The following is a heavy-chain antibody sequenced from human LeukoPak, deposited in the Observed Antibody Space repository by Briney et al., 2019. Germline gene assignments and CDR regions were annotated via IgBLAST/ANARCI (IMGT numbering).Heavy chain of an antibody. CDR3: AREEDYDDAPRY. CDR1: GYTFTGYY. Sequence: ASVKVSCKASGYTFTGYYMHWVRQAPGQGLEWMGWINPNSGGTNYAQKFQGRVTMTRDTSISTAYMELSRLRSDDTAVYYSAREEDYDDAPRYWGQGTLVTVSS. V-gene: IGHV1-2*02. CDR2: INPNSGGT. J-gene: IGHJ4*02. D-gene: IGHD3-22*01.